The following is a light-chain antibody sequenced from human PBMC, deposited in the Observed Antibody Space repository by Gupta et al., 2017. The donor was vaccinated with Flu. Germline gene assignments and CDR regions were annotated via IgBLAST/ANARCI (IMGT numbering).Light chain of an antibody. Sequence: QSALNQPASASASPGPSIAISCTRNNSDIGAYNYVSWYQQHPVKAPKLMIYLVSTRPSGFSTRYSGSKSSNTASLTIAGHQAEDEADYYCGSYGAVGVFGGGTKVTVL. J-gene: IGLJ2*01. CDR3: GSYGAVGV. CDR1: NSDIGAYNY. CDR2: LVS. V-gene: IGLV2-14*01.